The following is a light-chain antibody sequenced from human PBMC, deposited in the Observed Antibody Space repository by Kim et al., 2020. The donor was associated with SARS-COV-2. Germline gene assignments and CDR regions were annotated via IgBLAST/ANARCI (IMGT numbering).Light chain of an antibody. CDR2: GAS. CDR3: QQYGSSPNS. J-gene: IGKJ2*03. V-gene: IGKV3-20*01. CDR1: QSLSSSY. Sequence: LSPVERATLSCRASQSLSSSYLAWYQQKPGQAPRLLIYGASNRASGIPDRFSGSGSGTDFTLSISRLEPEDFAVYYCQQYGSSPNSFGEGTKLEI.